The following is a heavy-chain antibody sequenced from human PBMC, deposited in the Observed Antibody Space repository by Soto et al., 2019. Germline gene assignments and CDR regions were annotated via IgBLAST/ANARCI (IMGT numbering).Heavy chain of an antibody. D-gene: IGHD3-22*01. CDR2: ISGSGGST. V-gene: IGHV3-23*01. CDR1: GFTFSSYA. J-gene: IGHJ4*02. Sequence: GGSLRLSCAASGFTFSSYAMSWVRQAPGKGLEWVSAISGSGGSTYYADSVKGRFTISRDNSKNTLYLQMNSLRAEDTAVYYCAKAPENIYDSSGYFYYWGQGTLVTVSS. CDR3: AKAPENIYDSSGYFYY.